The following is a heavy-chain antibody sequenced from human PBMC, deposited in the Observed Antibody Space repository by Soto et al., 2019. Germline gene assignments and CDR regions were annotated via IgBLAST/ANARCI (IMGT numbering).Heavy chain of an antibody. V-gene: IGHV4-34*01. Sequence: QVQLQQWGAGLLKPSETLSLTCAVYGGSFSGYYWSWIRQPPGKGLEWIGEINHSGSTNYNPSLKSRVTISVDTSKNQFSLKLSSVTAADTVVYYCARGSAMVPGLDFDYWGQGTLVTVSS. J-gene: IGHJ4*02. D-gene: IGHD5-18*01. CDR3: ARGSAMVPGLDFDY. CDR2: INHSGST. CDR1: GGSFSGYY.